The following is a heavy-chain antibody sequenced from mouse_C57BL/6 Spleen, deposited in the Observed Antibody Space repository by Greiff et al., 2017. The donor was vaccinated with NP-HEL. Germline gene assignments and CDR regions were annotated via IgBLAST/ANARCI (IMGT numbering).Heavy chain of an antibody. D-gene: IGHD2-1*01. CDR2: INPNNGGT. CDR3: ARIYYGKGYFDY. CDR1: GYTFTDYY. J-gene: IGHJ2*01. Sequence: VQLQQSGPELVKPGASVKISCKASGYTFTDYYMNWVKQSHGKSLEWIGDINPNNGGTSYNQKFKGKATLTVDKSSSTAYMELRSLTSEDSAVYYCARIYYGKGYFDYWGKGTTLTVSS. V-gene: IGHV1-26*01.